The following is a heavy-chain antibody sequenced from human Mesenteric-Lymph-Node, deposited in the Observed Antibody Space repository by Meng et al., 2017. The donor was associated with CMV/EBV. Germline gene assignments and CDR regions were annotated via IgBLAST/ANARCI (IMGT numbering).Heavy chain of an antibody. Sequence: SETLSLTCTVSGYSISSGYYWGWIRQPPGKGLEWIGSIYHSGSTYYNPSRKSRVTISVDTSKNQFSLQLNSVSPEDTATYYCARATMIRGVTFTRSGVGLDSWGQGTLVTVSS. D-gene: IGHD3-10*01. V-gene: IGHV4-38-2*02. J-gene: IGHJ4*02. CDR1: GYSISSGYY. CDR3: ARATMIRGVTFTRSGVGLDS. CDR2: IYHSGST.